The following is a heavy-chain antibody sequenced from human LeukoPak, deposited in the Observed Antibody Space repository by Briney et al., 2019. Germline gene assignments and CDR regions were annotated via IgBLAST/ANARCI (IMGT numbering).Heavy chain of an antibody. D-gene: IGHD4-17*01. V-gene: IGHV1-69*06. J-gene: IGHJ6*03. Sequence: ASVKVSCKASGGTFRSYAISWVRQAPGQGLEWMGGITPIFGTTNYAQKFQGRVTITADKSTSTAYMELSSLRSEDTAVYYCARGDYLYYYYMDVWGKGTTVTVSS. CDR2: ITPIFGTT. CDR3: ARGDYLYYYYMDV. CDR1: GGTFRSYA.